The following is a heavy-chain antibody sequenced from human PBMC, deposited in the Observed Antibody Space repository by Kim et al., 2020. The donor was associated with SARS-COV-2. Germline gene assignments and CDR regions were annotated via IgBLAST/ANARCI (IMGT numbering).Heavy chain of an antibody. V-gene: IGHV3-15*01. CDR3: NTDHRQRDDFDGLLSSETYWYFDL. CDR1: GFTFSNAW. D-gene: IGHD3-9*01. Sequence: GGSLRLSCAASGFTFSNAWMSWVRQAPGKGLEWVGRIKSKTDGRTTDYAAPVKGRFTISRDDSKNTLYLQMNSLKTEDTAVYCGNTDHRQRDDFDGLLSSETYWYFDLWGRGTLVTVSS. CDR2: IKSKTDGRTT. J-gene: IGHJ2*01.